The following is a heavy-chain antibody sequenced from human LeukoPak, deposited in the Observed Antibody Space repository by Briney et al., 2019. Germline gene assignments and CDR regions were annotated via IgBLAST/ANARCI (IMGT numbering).Heavy chain of an antibody. CDR2: INPNSGGT. CDR3: ARVRRYYGSGSYYNPGAYFDY. D-gene: IGHD3-10*01. V-gene: IGHV1-2*04. CDR1: GYTFTGYY. Sequence: ASVKVSCKASGYTFTGYYMHWVRQAPGQGLEWMGWINPNSGGTNYAQKFQGWVTMTRDTSISTAYMELSRLRSDDTAVYYCARVRRYYGSGSYYNPGAYFDYWGQGTLVTVSS. J-gene: IGHJ4*02.